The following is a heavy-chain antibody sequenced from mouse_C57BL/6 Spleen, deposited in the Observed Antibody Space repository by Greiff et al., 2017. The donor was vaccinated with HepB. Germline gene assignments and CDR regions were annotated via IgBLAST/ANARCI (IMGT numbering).Heavy chain of an antibody. Sequence: QVHVKQSGAELVKPGASVKISCKASGYAFSSYWMNWVKQRPGKGLEWIGQIYTGDGDTNYNGKFKGKATLTADKSSSTAYMQISSLTSEDSAVYFCARSTIVTTGFAYWGQGTLVTVSA. CDR2: IYTGDGDT. CDR3: ARSTIVTTGFAY. CDR1: GYAFSSYW. D-gene: IGHD2-12*01. J-gene: IGHJ3*01. V-gene: IGHV1-80*01.